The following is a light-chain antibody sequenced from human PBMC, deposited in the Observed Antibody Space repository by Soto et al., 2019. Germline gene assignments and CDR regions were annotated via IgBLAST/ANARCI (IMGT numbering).Light chain of an antibody. V-gene: IGKV3-20*01. CDR2: GAS. CDR1: RSVSSSF. Sequence: EIVLTQSPGTLSLSPGGRATLSCRASRSVSSSFLAWYQQKPGQAPRLPIYGASSRATGIPDRFSGSGSGTDFTLTISRLEPEDFAVYYCQQYGSSPPLTFGGGTKVDIK. J-gene: IGKJ4*01. CDR3: QQYGSSPPLT.